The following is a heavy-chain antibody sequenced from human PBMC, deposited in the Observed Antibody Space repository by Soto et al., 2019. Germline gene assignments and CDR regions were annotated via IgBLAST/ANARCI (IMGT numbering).Heavy chain of an antibody. V-gene: IGHV3-33*01. D-gene: IGHD3-10*01. J-gene: IGHJ4*02. CDR3: ARRGSGTYSLDS. CDR1: GFIFSNYG. CDR2: IWSDGSNK. Sequence: QVQLVESGGGVVQPGRSLRLSCAASGFIFSNYGMHWVRQAPGKGLEWVAIIWSDGSNKYYADSVRGRFTISRDNSKNTLYLQMNSLRAEDTAVYYCARRGSGTYSLDSWGQGTLVTVSS.